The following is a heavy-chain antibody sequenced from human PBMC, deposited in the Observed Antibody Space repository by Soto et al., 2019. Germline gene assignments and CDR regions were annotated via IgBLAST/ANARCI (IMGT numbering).Heavy chain of an antibody. CDR1: GFTFRSYV. CDR3: ARWGTTGGLDV. D-gene: IGHD3-16*01. Sequence: ESGGGVVQPGTSLRLSCVGSGFTFRSYVIHWVRQAPGKGPEWVALTSYDGSNNFYGDSVKGRFTISRDNSRNTVELQMDSLRLEDTALYYCARWGTTGGLDVWGQGTLVSVSS. V-gene: IGHV3-33*05. J-gene: IGHJ4*02. CDR2: TSYDGSNN.